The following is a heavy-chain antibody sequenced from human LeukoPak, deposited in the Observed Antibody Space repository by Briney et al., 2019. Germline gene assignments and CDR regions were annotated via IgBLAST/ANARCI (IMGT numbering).Heavy chain of an antibody. CDR1: GYSISCDYY. CDR2: IYHSGST. V-gene: IGHV4-38-2*02. CDR3: ARYDVWGTYRAFDY. Sequence: SETLSLTCTVSGYSISCDYYWGWIRQPPGKGLEWIGFIYHSGSTYYNPSLKSRVTISVDTSKNQFSLKLSSVTAADTAVYYCARYDVWGTYRAFDYWGQGTLVTVSS. D-gene: IGHD3-16*02. J-gene: IGHJ4*02.